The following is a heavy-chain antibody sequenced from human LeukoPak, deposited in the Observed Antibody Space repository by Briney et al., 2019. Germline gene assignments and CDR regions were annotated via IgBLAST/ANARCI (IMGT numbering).Heavy chain of an antibody. V-gene: IGHV3-43*01. CDR3: AKDDSYYDSSGSLTN. CDR2: ISWDGGST. J-gene: IGHJ4*02. D-gene: IGHD3-22*01. Sequence: GGSLRLSCAASGFTFDDYTMHWVRQAPGKGLEWVSLISWDGGSTYYADSVKGRFTISRDNSKNSLYLQMNSLRTEDTALYYCAKDDSYYDSSGSLTNWGQGTLVTVSS. CDR1: GFTFDDYT.